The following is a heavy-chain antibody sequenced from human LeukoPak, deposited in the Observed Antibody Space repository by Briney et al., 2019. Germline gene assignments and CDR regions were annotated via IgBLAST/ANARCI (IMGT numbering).Heavy chain of an antibody. J-gene: IGHJ3*02. Sequence: EAGGSLRLSCAASGFTFRSYGMSWVRQALGQGLEWVSAISSSGDITYYADSVKGRFAISRDNSKNTLYLQMNSLRAEDTAVYYCAEIWFGELGPFDIWGQGTMVTVSS. CDR3: AEIWFGELGPFDI. CDR2: ISSSGDIT. CDR1: GFTFRSYG. V-gene: IGHV3-23*01. D-gene: IGHD3-10*01.